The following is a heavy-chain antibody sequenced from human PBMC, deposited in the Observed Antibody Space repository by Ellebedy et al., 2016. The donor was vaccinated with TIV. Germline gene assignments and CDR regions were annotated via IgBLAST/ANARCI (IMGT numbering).Heavy chain of an antibody. CDR1: GGSISSYY. V-gene: IGHV4-59*01. Sequence: SETLSLXCTVSGGSISSYYWSWIRQPPGKGLEWIGYIYYSGSTNYNPSLKSRVTISVDTSKNQFSLKLSSVTAADTAVYYCARGGIADNAFDIWGQGTMVTVSS. D-gene: IGHD6-13*01. J-gene: IGHJ3*02. CDR3: ARGGIADNAFDI. CDR2: IYYSGST.